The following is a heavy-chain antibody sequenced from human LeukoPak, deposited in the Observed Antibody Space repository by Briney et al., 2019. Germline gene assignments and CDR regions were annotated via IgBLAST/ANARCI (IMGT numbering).Heavy chain of an antibody. Sequence: PGGSLRLSCAASGFTFSDYYMSWIRQAPGKGLEWVSYISSSGSTIYYADSVKGRFTISRDNAKNSLYLQMNSLKTEDTAVYYCTTYYYDRSGYYYHDAFDIWGQGTMVTVSS. CDR2: ISSSGSTI. CDR1: GFTFSDYY. CDR3: TTYYYDRSGYYYHDAFDI. D-gene: IGHD3-22*01. J-gene: IGHJ3*02. V-gene: IGHV3-11*01.